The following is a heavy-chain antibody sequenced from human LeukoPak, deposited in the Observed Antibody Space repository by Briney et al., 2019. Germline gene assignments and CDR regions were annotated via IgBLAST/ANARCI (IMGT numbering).Heavy chain of an antibody. Sequence: GGSLRLSCAASGFTFSSYAMHWVRQAPGKGLEYVSAISSNGGSTYYANSVKGRFTISRDNSKNTLYLQMGSLRAEDMAVYYCAREDCSSTSCYAHYFDYWGQGTLVTVSS. CDR1: GFTFSSYA. D-gene: IGHD2-2*01. V-gene: IGHV3-64*01. CDR3: AREDCSSTSCYAHYFDY. J-gene: IGHJ4*02. CDR2: ISSNGGST.